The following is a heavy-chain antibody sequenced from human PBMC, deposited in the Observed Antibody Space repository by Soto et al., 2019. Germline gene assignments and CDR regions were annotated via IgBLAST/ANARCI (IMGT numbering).Heavy chain of an antibody. Sequence: VQLVESGGGLVQPGGSLRLSCAASGFTFSSYSMNWVRQAPGKGLEWVSYISSSSSTIYYADSVKGRFTISRDNAKNSLYLQMNSLRAEDTAVYYCARDSAMATEPFDYWGQGTLVTVSS. CDR3: ARDSAMATEPFDY. V-gene: IGHV3-48*01. D-gene: IGHD5-18*01. CDR2: ISSSSSTI. J-gene: IGHJ4*02. CDR1: GFTFSSYS.